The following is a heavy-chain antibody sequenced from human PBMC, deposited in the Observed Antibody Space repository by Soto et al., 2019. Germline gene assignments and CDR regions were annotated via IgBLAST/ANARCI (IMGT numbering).Heavy chain of an antibody. CDR2: IRNKANSYAT. Sequence: EVQLVESGGGLVQPGGSLKLSCAASGFTFSGSALHWVRQASGKGLECVGRIRNKANSYATAYAASVKGRLTISRADSKNTAFLQMNSLKTEDTALEGCTAHAPEAMILRWGTGTLVTVAS. J-gene: IGHJ4*01. V-gene: IGHV3-73*02. CDR3: TAHAPEAMILR. D-gene: IGHD3-22*01. CDR1: GFTFSGSA.